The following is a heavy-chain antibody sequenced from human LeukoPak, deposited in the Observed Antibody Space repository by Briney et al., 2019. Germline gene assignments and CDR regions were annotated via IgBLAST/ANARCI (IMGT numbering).Heavy chain of an antibody. D-gene: IGHD3/OR15-3a*01. V-gene: IGHV3-30*02. CDR1: GFTFSSYG. CDR2: IQDDGTRQ. Sequence: GGSLRLSCAASGFTFSSYGMHWVRQAPGKGLEWVAFIQDDGTRQWYADSVRGRFTISRDSSQNTVFLQMNALRTEDTAIYYCAQDFWTFRDYWGQGTLVIVSS. J-gene: IGHJ4*02. CDR3: AQDFWTFRDY.